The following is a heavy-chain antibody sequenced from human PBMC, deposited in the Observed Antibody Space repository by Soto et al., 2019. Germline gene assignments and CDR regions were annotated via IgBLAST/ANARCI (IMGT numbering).Heavy chain of an antibody. CDR2: ISYDGSNK. J-gene: IGHJ6*02. CDR1: GFTLSSYG. V-gene: IGHV3-30*18. CDR3: AKNRALVPAAIGEYYYYGMDV. Sequence: GGSLRLSCAASGFTLSSYGMHWVRQAPGKGLEWVAVISYDGSNKYYADSVKGRFTISRDNSKNTLYLQMNSLRAEDTAVYYCAKNRALVPAAIGEYYYYGMDVWGQGTTVTVSS. D-gene: IGHD2-2*01.